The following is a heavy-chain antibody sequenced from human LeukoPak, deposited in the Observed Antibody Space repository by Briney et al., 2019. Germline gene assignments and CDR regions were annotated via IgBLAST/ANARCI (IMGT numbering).Heavy chain of an antibody. J-gene: IGHJ4*02. CDR2: IYYSGST. CDR1: GGSISSYY. V-gene: IGHV4-59*08. D-gene: IGHD1-26*01. CDR3: ARRVGYSGSYSD. Sequence: SETLSLTCTVSGGSISSYYWSWIQQPPGKGLEWIGYIYYSGSTNYNPSLKSRVTISVDTSKNQFSLKLNSVAAADTAVYYCARRVGYSGSYSDWGQGTLVTVSS.